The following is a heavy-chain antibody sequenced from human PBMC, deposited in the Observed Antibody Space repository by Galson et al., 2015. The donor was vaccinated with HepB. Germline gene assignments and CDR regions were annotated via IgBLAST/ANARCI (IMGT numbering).Heavy chain of an antibody. CDR3: ARQSATYYYGSGDVGMDV. CDR2: IDPSDSYT. Sequence: QSGAEVKKPGESLRISCKGSGYSFTSYWISWVRQMPGKGLEWMGRIDPSDSYTNYSPSFQGHVTISADKSISTAYLQWSSLKASDTAMYYCARQSATYYYGSGDVGMDVWGQGTTVTVSS. V-gene: IGHV5-10-1*01. J-gene: IGHJ6*02. D-gene: IGHD3-10*01. CDR1: GYSFTSYW.